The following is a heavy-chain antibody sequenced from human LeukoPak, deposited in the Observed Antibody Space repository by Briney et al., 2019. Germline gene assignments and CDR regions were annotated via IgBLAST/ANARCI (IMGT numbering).Heavy chain of an antibody. CDR1: GFSFSNYA. CDR3: AKDRNPGVIGYYGY. D-gene: IGHD3-9*01. V-gene: IGHV3-30*18. Sequence: GGSLRLSCAVSGFSFSNYAMSWVRQAPGKGLEWVAVISYDGSNKYYADSVKGRFTISRDNSKNTLYLQMNSLRAEDTAVYYCAKDRNPGVIGYYGYWGQGTLVTVSS. CDR2: ISYDGSNK. J-gene: IGHJ4*02.